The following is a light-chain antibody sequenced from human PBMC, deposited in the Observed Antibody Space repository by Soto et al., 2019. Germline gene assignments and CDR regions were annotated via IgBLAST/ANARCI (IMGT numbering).Light chain of an antibody. CDR2: NVN. Sequence: QSVLTQPRSVSGSPGQSVTISCTGTSSDVGRYNYVSWYQHHPGKAPKLMIYNVNNRPSGVPDRFSGSKSGNTASLTISGLQAEDEADYSCCSYAGSYTLVFGGGTKVTVL. CDR3: CSYAGSYTLV. J-gene: IGLJ3*02. V-gene: IGLV2-11*01. CDR1: SSDVGRYNY.